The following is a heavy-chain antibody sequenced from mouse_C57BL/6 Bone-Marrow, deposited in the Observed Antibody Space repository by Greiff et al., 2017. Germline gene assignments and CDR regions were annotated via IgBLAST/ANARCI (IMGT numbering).Heavy chain of an antibody. Sequence: EVQLQESGGGLVKPGGSLKLSCAASGFTFSSYAMSWVRQTPEKRLEWVATISDGGSYTYYPDNVKGRFTISRDNAKNNLYLQMSHLKSEDTAMYYCARDGGNYYWYFDVWGTGTTVTVSS. V-gene: IGHV5-4*01. CDR1: GFTFSSYA. CDR3: ARDGGNYYWYFDV. CDR2: ISDGGSYT. J-gene: IGHJ1*03. D-gene: IGHD2-1*01.